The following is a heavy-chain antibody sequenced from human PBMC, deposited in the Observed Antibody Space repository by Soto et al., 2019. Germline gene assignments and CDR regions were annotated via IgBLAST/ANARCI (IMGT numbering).Heavy chain of an antibody. CDR2: ITGSGGGT. CDR1: GFTFSNYA. D-gene: IGHD6-19*01. CDR3: ATEMIASTVADCVDY. V-gene: IGHV3-23*01. J-gene: IGHJ4*02. Sequence: EVQLLESGGGLLQPGGSLRLSCTASGFTFSNYAMTWVRQAPGKGLEWVSTITGSGGGTYYADSVKGRFTISRDNSKNTLYLQMPTLMAVDTAVYYCATEMIASTVADCVDYWGQGTLVTVS.